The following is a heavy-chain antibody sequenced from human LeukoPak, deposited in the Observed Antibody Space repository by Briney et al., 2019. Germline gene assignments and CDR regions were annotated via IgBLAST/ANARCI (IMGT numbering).Heavy chain of an antibody. CDR3: ARLTIAAASANWFDP. D-gene: IGHD6-13*01. Sequence: GESLKISCKGSGYSFTSYWIGWVRQMPGKGLEWMGIIYPGDSDTRYSPSFQGQVTISADKSISTAYLQWSSLKASDTAMYYCARLTIAAASANWFDPWGQGTLVTVSS. V-gene: IGHV5-51*01. CDR1: GYSFTSYW. J-gene: IGHJ5*02. CDR2: IYPGDSDT.